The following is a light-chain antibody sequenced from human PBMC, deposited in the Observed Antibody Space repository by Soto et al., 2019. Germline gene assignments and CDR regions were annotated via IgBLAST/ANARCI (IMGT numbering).Light chain of an antibody. J-gene: IGLJ2*01. CDR3: SSYTSSSRVV. Sequence: QSVLTQPASVSGSPGQSITISCTGTSSDVGGYNYVSWYQQHPGKAPKLMIFDVSNRPSGVSNRFSGSKSGNTASLTISGLQAEDEDDYYCSSYTSSSRVVFGGGTQLTVL. CDR1: SSDVGGYNY. V-gene: IGLV2-14*01. CDR2: DVS.